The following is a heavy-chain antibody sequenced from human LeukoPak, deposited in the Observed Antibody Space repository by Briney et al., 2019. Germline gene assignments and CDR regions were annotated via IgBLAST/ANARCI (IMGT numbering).Heavy chain of an antibody. CDR1: GGSISSYY. CDR2: IYYSGST. D-gene: IGHD6-13*01. CDR3: ARDSSGRAAAAGAYYYYGMDV. V-gene: IGHV4-59*01. Sequence: PSETLSLTCTVSGGSISSYYWSWIRQPPGKGLKGIGYIYYSGSTNYNPSLKSRVTISVDTSKNQFSLKLSSVTAADTAVYYCARDSSGRAAAAGAYYYYGMDVWGQGTTVTVSS. J-gene: IGHJ6*02.